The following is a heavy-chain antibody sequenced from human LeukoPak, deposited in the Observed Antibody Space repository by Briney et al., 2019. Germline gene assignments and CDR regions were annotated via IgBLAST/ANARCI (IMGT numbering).Heavy chain of an antibody. J-gene: IGHJ4*02. Sequence: GGSLRLSCAASGFTFSSYWMSWVRQAPGKGLEWVANIKQDGSEKYYVDSVKGRFTISRDNAKNSLYLQMNSLRAEDTAVYYCARVRGYSYGYYFDYWGQGTLVTVSS. V-gene: IGHV3-7*01. CDR1: GFTFSSYW. CDR3: ARVRGYSYGYYFDY. D-gene: IGHD5-18*01. CDR2: IKQDGSEK.